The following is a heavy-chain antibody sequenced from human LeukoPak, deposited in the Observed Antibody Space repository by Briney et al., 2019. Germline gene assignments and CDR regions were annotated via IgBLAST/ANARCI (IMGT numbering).Heavy chain of an antibody. CDR2: ISSSSSYI. J-gene: IGHJ4*02. D-gene: IGHD3-10*01. V-gene: IGHV3-21*01. CDR3: ARGRGAGSYLDY. CDR1: GFTISSYS. Sequence: GGSLRLSCAASGFTISSYSMNWVRQAPGKGLEWVSSISSSSSYIYYADSVKGRFTISRDNAKNSLYLQMNSLRAEDTAVYFCARGRGAGSYLDYWGQGTLVTVSS.